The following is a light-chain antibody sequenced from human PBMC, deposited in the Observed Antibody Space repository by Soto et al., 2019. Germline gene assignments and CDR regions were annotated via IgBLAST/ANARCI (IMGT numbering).Light chain of an antibody. V-gene: IGKV3-15*01. Sequence: IVMTQSPATLSVSPGERATLSCRASQSFSSYLAWYQQKPGLPPRLLIYDASTRATGIPARFSGSGSGTDFTLTISSLQSQDFAVYYCQQYNKWPRTFGQGTKVDI. CDR3: QQYNKWPRT. CDR1: QSFSSY. J-gene: IGKJ1*01. CDR2: DAS.